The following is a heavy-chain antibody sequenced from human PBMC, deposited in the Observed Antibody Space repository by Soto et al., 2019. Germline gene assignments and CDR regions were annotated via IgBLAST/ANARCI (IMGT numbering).Heavy chain of an antibody. CDR2: IDPSDSYT. CDR1: GYSFTSNW. J-gene: IGHJ4*02. D-gene: IGHD6-13*01. CDR3: ARRYLGSSSVDY. Sequence: GESLKISCKGSGYSFTSNWITWVRQMPGKGLEWMGRIDPSDSYTNYSPSFQGHVTISADKSLSTTFLQWSSLKASDTAMYYCARRYLGSSSVDYWGQGTLVTVSS. V-gene: IGHV5-10-1*01.